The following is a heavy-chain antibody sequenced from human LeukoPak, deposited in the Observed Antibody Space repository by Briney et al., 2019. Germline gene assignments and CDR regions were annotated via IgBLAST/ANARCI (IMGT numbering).Heavy chain of an antibody. V-gene: IGHV3-53*01. CDR3: ARGGGYDSSGYYY. Sequence: ETLSLTCAVYGGSFSGYYWSWVRQAPGKGLEWVSVIYSGGSTYYADSVKGRFTISRDNSKNTLYLQMNSLRAEDTAVYYCARGGGYDSSGYYYWGQGTLVTVSS. CDR1: GGSFSGYY. J-gene: IGHJ4*02. D-gene: IGHD3-22*01. CDR2: IYSGGST.